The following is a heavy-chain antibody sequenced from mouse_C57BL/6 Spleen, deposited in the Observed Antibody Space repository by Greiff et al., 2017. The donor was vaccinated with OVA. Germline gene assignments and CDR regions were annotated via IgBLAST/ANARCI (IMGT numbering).Heavy chain of an antibody. CDR2: IDPSDSYT. J-gene: IGHJ2*01. V-gene: IGHV1-50*01. Sequence: QVQLQQPGAELVKPGASVKLSCKASGYTFTSYWMQWVKQRPGQGLEWIGEIDPSDSYTNYNQKFKGKATLTVDTSSSTAYMQLSSLTSEDSAVYYCARHDYDEGAWDYWGQGTTLTVSS. CDR3: ARHDYDEGAWDY. CDR1: GYTFTSYW. D-gene: IGHD2-4*01.